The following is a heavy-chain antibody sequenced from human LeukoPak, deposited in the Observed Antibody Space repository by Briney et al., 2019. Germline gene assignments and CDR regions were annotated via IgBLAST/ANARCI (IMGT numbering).Heavy chain of an antibody. CDR3: ARDSIGDYGFDY. D-gene: IGHD4-17*01. J-gene: IGHJ4*02. V-gene: IGHV3-7*01. CDR2: INQDGSEK. CDR1: GFTFSSYW. Sequence: GGSLRLSCAASGFTFSSYWMNWVRQAPGKGLEWVASINQDGSEKYYLDSVKGRFTISRDNSKNTLYLQMNSLRAEDTAVCYCARDSIGDYGFDYWGQGTLVTVSS.